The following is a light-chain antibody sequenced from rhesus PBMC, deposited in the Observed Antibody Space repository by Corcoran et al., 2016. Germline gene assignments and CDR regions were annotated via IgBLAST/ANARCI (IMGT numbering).Light chain of an antibody. Sequence: STDLTQPPSVSVSPGQTARITCGGDSVGNKFVFWYQQKPPQAPVLVIYYDNERPSGTPYRFSGSKSGNTATLTISGVEAGDEADYYCQVWDSTSNDIFAVGTRLTVL. J-gene: IGLJ1*01. CDR3: QVWDSTSNDI. V-gene: IGLV3-36*02. CDR2: YDN. CDR1: SVGNKF.